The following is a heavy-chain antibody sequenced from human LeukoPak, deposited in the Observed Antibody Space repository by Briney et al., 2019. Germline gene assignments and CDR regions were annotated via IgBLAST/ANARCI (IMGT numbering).Heavy chain of an antibody. CDR2: INPNSGGT. J-gene: IGHJ5*02. CDR1: VYTFTGYY. D-gene: IGHD6-13*01. V-gene: IGHV1-2*02. CDR3: ARRIAAAGDWFDP. Sequence: ASVKVSCKASVYTFTGYYMHWVRQAPGQGLEWMGWINPNSGGTNYAQKFQGRVTMTRDTSIGTAHMELSRLRSGDTAVYYCARRIAAAGDWFDPWGQGTLVTVSS.